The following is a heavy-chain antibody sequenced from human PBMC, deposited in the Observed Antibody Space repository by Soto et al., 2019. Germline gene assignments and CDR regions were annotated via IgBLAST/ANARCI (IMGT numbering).Heavy chain of an antibody. J-gene: IGHJ4*02. D-gene: IGHD7-27*01. Sequence: QITLKESGPTLVKPTQTLTLTCSFSGFSLSAVGVGVGWIRQPPGKALEWLALIYWDDDKRYSPSLKSRPTITKHTSKHQVVLTMTNSDPVDTATYYCAHTLDWGEGRFDYWGQGTLVTVSS. CDR1: GFSLSAVGVG. CDR2: IYWDDDK. CDR3: AHTLDWGEGRFDY. V-gene: IGHV2-5*02.